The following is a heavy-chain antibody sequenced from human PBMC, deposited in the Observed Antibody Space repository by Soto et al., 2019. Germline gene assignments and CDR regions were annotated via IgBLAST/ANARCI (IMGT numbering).Heavy chain of an antibody. Sequence: QVQLEQSGAEVKKHGASVKVSCKASGYTFSTYDINWVRQATGQGLEWMGWMNPNSGNAGYAQKFQGRVAMTRDTSTSTAYMELSSLTSEDTAVYYCARGWGRWPHEKPGDYWGQGSLVTVSS. CDR1: GYTFSTYD. V-gene: IGHV1-8*01. J-gene: IGHJ4*02. CDR3: ARGWGRWPHEKPGDY. D-gene: IGHD3-16*01. CDR2: MNPNSGNA.